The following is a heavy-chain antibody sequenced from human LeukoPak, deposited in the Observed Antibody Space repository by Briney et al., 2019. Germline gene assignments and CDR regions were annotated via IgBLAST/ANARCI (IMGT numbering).Heavy chain of an antibody. J-gene: IGHJ3*02. CDR1: GGSISSSSYY. CDR3: ASRSATAPEGFDI. D-gene: IGHD2-21*02. V-gene: IGHV4-39*07. Sequence: SETLSLTCTVSGGSISSSSYYWGWIRQPPGKGLEWIGEIYHSGSTNHNPSLISRLTISLDKSRNQLSLKLNSVTAADTAVYYCASRSATAPEGFDIWGQGTVVTVSS. CDR2: IYHSGST.